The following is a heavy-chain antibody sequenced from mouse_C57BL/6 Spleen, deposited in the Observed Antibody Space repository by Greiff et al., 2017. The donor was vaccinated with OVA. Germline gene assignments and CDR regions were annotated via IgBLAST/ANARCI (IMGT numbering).Heavy chain of an antibody. D-gene: IGHD1-1*01. V-gene: IGHV1-61*01. J-gene: IGHJ1*03. CDR2: IYPSDSET. CDR3: AREGYYYGRSYWYFDV. Sequence: VQLQQPGAELVRPGSSVKLSCKASGYTFTSYWMDWVKQRPGQGLEWIGNIYPSDSETHYNQKFKDKATLTVDKSSSTAYMQLSSLTSEDSAVYYWAREGYYYGRSYWYFDVWGTGTTVTVSS. CDR1: GYTFTSYW.